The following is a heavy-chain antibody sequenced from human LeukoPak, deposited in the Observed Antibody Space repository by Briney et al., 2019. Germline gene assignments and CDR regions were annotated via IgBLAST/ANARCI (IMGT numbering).Heavy chain of an antibody. CDR2: IYSGGST. J-gene: IGHJ5*02. CDR3: ARGSSIAARPSDH. V-gene: IGHV3-53*01. D-gene: IGHD6-6*01. CDR1: GFIVSSNY. Sequence: QPGGSLRLSCAASGFIVSSNYMSWVRQAPGKGLEWVSVIYSGGSTYYADSVKGRFTIPRDNSKNTLYLQMNSLRAEDTAVYYCARGSSIAARPSDHWGQGTLVTVSS.